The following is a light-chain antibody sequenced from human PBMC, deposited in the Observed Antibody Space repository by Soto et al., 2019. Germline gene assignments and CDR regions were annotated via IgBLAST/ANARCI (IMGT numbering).Light chain of an antibody. Sequence: ERVMTQSPATLSVSPGERATLSCRASQSVSSSYLAWYQQKPGQAPRLLVYGASTRAAGVPVRFSGSGSGTEFTLTINRLEPEDFAVYYCQQYTTSSITFGQGTRLEIK. J-gene: IGKJ5*01. CDR2: GAS. CDR3: QQYTTSSIT. CDR1: QSVSSSY. V-gene: IGKV3-20*01.